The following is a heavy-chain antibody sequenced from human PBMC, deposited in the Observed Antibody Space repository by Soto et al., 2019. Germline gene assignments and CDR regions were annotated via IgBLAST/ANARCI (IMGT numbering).Heavy chain of an antibody. D-gene: IGHD3-9*01. J-gene: IGHJ4*02. CDR2: ISAYNGNT. CDR1: GYTFTSYG. V-gene: IGHV1-18*01. CDR3: ARDSSHYDILTGYYTPFDY. Sequence: ASVKVSCKASGYTFTSYGISWVRQAPGQGLEWMGWISAYNGNTNYAQKLQGRVTMTTDTSTSTAYMELRSLRSDDTAVYYCARDSSHYDILTGYYTPFDYWGQGTLVTVSS.